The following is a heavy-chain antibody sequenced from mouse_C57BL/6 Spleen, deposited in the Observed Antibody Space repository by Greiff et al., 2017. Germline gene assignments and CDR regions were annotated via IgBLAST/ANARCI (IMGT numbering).Heavy chain of an antibody. J-gene: IGHJ4*01. Sequence: VQLQQSGAELVRPGASVTLSCKASGYTFTDYEMHWVKQTPVHGLEWIGAIDPETGGTAYNQKFKGKAILTADKSSSTAYMELRSLTSEDSAVYYCTRQGGDYDYLYYAMDYWGQGTSVTVSS. CDR2: IDPETGGT. CDR1: GYTFTDYE. CDR3: TRQGGDYDYLYYAMDY. D-gene: IGHD2-4*01. V-gene: IGHV1-15*01.